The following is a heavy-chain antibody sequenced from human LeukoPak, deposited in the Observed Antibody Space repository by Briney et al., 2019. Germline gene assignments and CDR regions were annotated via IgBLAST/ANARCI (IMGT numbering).Heavy chain of an antibody. J-gene: IGHJ4*02. Sequence: SETLSLTCTVSGGSISSYYWSWIRQPPGKGLEWIGYIYYSGSTNYNPSLKSRVTISVNTSKNQFSLKLSSVTAADTAVYYCARRTSGYEGYWGQGTLVTVSS. CDR3: ARRTSGYEGY. V-gene: IGHV4-59*01. CDR2: IYYSGST. D-gene: IGHD5-12*01. CDR1: GGSISSYY.